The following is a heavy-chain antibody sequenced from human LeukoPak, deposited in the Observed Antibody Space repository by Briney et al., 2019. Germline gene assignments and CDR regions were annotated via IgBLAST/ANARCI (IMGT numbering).Heavy chain of an antibody. Sequence: SETLSLTCAVYGGSFSGYYWSRIRQPPGKGLEWIGEINHSGSTNYNPSLKSRVTISVDTSKNQFSLKLSSVTAADTAVYYCAVLRYFDWLLRGGYFDYWGQGTLVTVSS. CDR1: GGSFSGYY. J-gene: IGHJ4*02. D-gene: IGHD3-9*01. V-gene: IGHV4-34*01. CDR3: AVLRYFDWLLRGGYFDY. CDR2: INHSGST.